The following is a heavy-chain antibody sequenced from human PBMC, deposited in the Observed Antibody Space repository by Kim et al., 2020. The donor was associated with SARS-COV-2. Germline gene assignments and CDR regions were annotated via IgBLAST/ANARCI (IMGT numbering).Heavy chain of an antibody. CDR2: IAYDGNKT. CDR1: GLSFSSYG. V-gene: IGHV3-33*05. Sequence: GGSLRLSCAASGLSFSSYGMHWVRQAPGKGLEWVAVIAYDGNKTNYVDSVKGRFTISRDNSKNTVHLQMNSLRAEDTAMYFCARARTAAGTGYFQHWGQGTLVTVSS. CDR3: ARARTAAGTGYFQH. J-gene: IGHJ1*01. D-gene: IGHD6-13*01.